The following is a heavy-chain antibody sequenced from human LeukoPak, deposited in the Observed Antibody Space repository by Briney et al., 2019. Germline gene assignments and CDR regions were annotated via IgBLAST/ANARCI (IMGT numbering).Heavy chain of an antibody. CDR1: GGTFSSYD. J-gene: IGHJ3*01. CDR2: ILPIFGTA. CDR3: ARARGSFPDAFDF. Sequence: SVKVSCKVSGGTFSSYDINWVRQAPGQGLEWMGGILPIFGTAKYTQKFQGRVTITADESTSPVYMDLSSLMSGDTAVYYCARARGSFPDAFDFWGQGTMVIVSS. D-gene: IGHD1-26*01. V-gene: IGHV1-69*13.